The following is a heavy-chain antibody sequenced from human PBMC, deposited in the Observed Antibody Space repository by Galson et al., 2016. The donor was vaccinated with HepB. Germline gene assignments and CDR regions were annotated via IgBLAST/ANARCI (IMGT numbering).Heavy chain of an antibody. V-gene: IGHV1-3*01. J-gene: IGHJ6*02. CDR3: ARGHIVATVDYYYYGLDV. CDR2: INAGNGNT. CDR1: GYTFTNYA. D-gene: IGHD5-12*01. Sequence: SVKVSCKASGYTFTNYAMHWVRQAPGQRLEWMGWINAGNGNTKYSQKLQGRGTITWDTSVNTAYMELSSLRSEDTAVYYCARGHIVATVDYYYYGLDVWGQGTTVTVSS.